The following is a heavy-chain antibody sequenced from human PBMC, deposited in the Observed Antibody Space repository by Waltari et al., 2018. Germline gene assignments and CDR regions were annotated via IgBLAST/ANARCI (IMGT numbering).Heavy chain of an antibody. CDR2: KNTQAGIT. J-gene: IGHJ3*02. CDR1: GYIFTDYY. CDR3: ARSAVHASDI. V-gene: IGHV1-46*01. D-gene: IGHD6-19*01. Sequence: QVQILQSGTEVRKPGASVRLSCKTSGYIFTDYYINWVRQAPGQGLEFMGVKNTQAGITTDAQKFQGRITLTRDTSTSTVHWDLSSLRSDATAVYYCARSAVHASDIWGQGSMVTVSS.